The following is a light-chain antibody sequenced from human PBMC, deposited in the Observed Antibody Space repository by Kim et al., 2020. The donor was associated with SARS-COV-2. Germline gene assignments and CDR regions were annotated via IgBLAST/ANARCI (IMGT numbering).Light chain of an antibody. Sequence: ATIICKSSQSVLHSSNDANYLAWYQQKAGQPPELLIYWASSGEFCFPDRFSDSGSGTHFTLTSDCLLVEDVATYYCQQCFGTTPAFGAGT. J-gene: IGKJ3*01. CDR1: QSVLHSSNDANY. CDR2: WAS. CDR3: QQCFGTTPA. V-gene: IGKV4-1*01.